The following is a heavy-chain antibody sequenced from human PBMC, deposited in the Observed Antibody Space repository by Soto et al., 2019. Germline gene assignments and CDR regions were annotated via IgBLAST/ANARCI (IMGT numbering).Heavy chain of an antibody. CDR2: IYYSGST. V-gene: IGHV4-39*01. CDR1: GGSISSSSYS. CDR3: AIHAYSSSYHFDY. D-gene: IGHD6-6*01. J-gene: IGHJ4*02. Sequence: SETLSLTCTVSGGSISSSSYSWGWIRQPPGKGLEWIGSIYYSGSTYYNPSLKSRVTISVDTSKNQFSLKLSSVTAADTAVYYCAIHAYSSSYHFDYWGQGTLVTVST.